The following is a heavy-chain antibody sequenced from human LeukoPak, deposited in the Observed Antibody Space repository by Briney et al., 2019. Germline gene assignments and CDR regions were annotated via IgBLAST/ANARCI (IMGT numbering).Heavy chain of an antibody. CDR3: ASGYSYGYGY. V-gene: IGHV4-34*01. D-gene: IGHD5-18*01. J-gene: IGHJ4*02. CDR1: GGSSSGYY. CDR2: INHSGST. Sequence: SETLSLTCAVYGGSSSGYYWSWIRQPPGKGLEWIGEINHSGSTNYNPSLKSRVTISVDTSKNQFSLKLSSVTAADTAVYYCASGYSYGYGYWGQGTLVTVSS.